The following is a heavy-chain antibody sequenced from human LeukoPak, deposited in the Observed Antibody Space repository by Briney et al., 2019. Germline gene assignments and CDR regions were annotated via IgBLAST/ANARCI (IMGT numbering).Heavy chain of an antibody. J-gene: IGHJ4*02. CDR3: AKEVRYSGSYLDY. CDR1: GFTFSSYG. CDR2: IRYDGSNK. D-gene: IGHD1-26*01. Sequence: GGSLRLSCAASGFTFSSYGIHWVRQAPGKGLEWVAFIRYDGSNKYYADSVKGRFTISRDNSKNTLYLQMNSLRAEDTAVYYCAKEVRYSGSYLDYWGQGTLVTVSS. V-gene: IGHV3-30*02.